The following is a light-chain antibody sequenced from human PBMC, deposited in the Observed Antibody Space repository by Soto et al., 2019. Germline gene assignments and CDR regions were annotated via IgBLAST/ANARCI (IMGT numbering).Light chain of an antibody. CDR3: SSYTSRTNYV. Sequence: QAVVTQPGSVSWYPGHVITIACTGTSSDVGGYNYVSWYQQHPGKAPKLMIYEVSNRPSGVSFRFSGSKSGNTASLTISGLQAEEEADYYCSSYTSRTNYVFGTGTKVTVL. CDR1: SSDVGGYNY. J-gene: IGLJ1*01. CDR2: EVS. V-gene: IGLV2-14*01.